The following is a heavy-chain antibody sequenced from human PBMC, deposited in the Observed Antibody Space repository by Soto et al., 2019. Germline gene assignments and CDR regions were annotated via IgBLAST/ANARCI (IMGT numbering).Heavy chain of an antibody. Sequence: ASVKVSCKASGYTFTSYGISWVRQAPGQGLEWMGWISAYDGNTNYAQKLQGRVTMTTDTSTSTAYMELRSLRSDDTAVYYCASTQFRSGFGAFHIWCPGPMVTVAS. V-gene: IGHV1-18*01. CDR1: GYTFTSYG. CDR2: ISAYDGNT. D-gene: IGHD3-3*01. J-gene: IGHJ3*02. CDR3: ASTQFRSGFGAFHI.